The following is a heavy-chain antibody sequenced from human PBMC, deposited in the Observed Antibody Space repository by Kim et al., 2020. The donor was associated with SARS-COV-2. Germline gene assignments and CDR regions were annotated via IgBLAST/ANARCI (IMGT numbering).Heavy chain of an antibody. CDR2: ISYDGSNK. V-gene: IGHV3-30-3*01. Sequence: GGSLRLSCAASGFTFSSYAMHWVRQAPGKGLEWVAVISYDGSNKYYADSVKGRFTISRDNSKNTLYLQMNSLRAEDTAVYYCARDPVPDDILTGSPPIRWGQGTLVTVSS. CDR1: GFTFSSYA. J-gene: IGHJ4*02. D-gene: IGHD3-9*01. CDR3: ARDPVPDDILTGSPPIR.